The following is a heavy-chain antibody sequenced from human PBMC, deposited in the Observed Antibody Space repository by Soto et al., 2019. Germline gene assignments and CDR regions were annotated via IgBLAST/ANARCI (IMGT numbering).Heavy chain of an antibody. V-gene: IGHV1-8*01. D-gene: IGHD2-2*01. Sequence: ASVKVSCKASGYTFTSYDINWVRQATGQGLEWMGWMNPNSGNTGYAQKFQGRVTMTRNTSISTAYMELSSLRSEDTAVYYCARSQHPSPAAWEYYYYMDVWGKGTTVTVSS. CDR1: GYTFTSYD. J-gene: IGHJ6*03. CDR3: ARSQHPSPAAWEYYYYMDV. CDR2: MNPNSGNT.